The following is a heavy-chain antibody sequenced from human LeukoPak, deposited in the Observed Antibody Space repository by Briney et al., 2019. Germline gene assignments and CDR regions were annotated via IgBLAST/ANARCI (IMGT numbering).Heavy chain of an antibody. J-gene: IGHJ4*02. V-gene: IGHV1-24*01. CDR2: FDPEDGET. Sequence: ASVKVSCKVSGYTLTELSMHWVRQAPGKGLEWMGGFDPEDGETIYAQKFQGRVTMTEDTSTDTAYMELSSLRSEDTAVYYCTTLDCSSTSCLFDYWGQGTLVTVSS. CDR3: TTLDCSSTSCLFDY. D-gene: IGHD2-2*01. CDR1: GYTLTELS.